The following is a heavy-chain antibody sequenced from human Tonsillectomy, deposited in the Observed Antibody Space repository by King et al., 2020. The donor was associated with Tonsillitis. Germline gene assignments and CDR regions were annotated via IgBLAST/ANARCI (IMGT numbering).Heavy chain of an antibody. J-gene: IGHJ6*02. Sequence: VQLVESGGGLVQPGGSLRLSCAASGFTFSSYAMSWVRQAPGKGLEWVSTISVSVGNTYYADSVKGRFTVSRDNSKETLYLQMNTLRAEDTAVYFFAKLPSHPVMSFLSLGSYSYGMDVWGQGTTVTVSS. CDR2: ISVSVGNT. CDR1: GFTFSSYA. D-gene: IGHD2-8*01. CDR3: AKLPSHPVMSFLSLGSYSYGMDV. V-gene: IGHV3-23*04.